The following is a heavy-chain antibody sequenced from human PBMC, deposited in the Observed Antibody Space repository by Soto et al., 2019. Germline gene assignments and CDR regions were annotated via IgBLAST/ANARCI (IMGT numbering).Heavy chain of an antibody. CDR1: GDSVSSNSAA. CDR3: ARDRITRVRGVIIYYYYYGMDV. CDR2: TYYRSKWYN. V-gene: IGHV6-1*01. D-gene: IGHD3-10*01. Sequence: KQSQTLSLTCAISGDSVSSNSAAWNWIRQSPSRGLEWLGRTYYRSKWYNDYAVSVKSRITINPDTSKNQFSLQLNSVTPEDTAVYYCARDRITRVRGVIIYYYYYGMDVWGQGTTVTVSS. J-gene: IGHJ6*02.